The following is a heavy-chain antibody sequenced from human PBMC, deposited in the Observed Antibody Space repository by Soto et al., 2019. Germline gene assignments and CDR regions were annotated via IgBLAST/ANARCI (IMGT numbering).Heavy chain of an antibody. CDR3: ARDGGGGRVRRMGY. CDR2: INPNSGGT. J-gene: IGHJ4*02. V-gene: IGHV1-2*02. Sequence: QVQLVQSGAEVKKPGASVKVSCKASGYTFTGYYMHWVRQAPGQGLEWMGWINPNSGGTNYAQKFQGRVTMTRDTSNSPAEMGVSRLRSDDKAVDYWARDGGGGRVRRMGYWGQGTLVTVSS. CDR1: GYTFTGYY. D-gene: IGHD3-16*01.